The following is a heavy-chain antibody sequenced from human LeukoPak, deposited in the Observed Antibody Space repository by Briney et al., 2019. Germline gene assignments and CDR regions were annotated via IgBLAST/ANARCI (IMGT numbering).Heavy chain of an antibody. D-gene: IGHD3-22*01. CDR1: GFTVSSNY. J-gene: IGHJ4*02. CDR2: IYSGGST. CDR3: ARGSYDSSGYYWFLDY. Sequence: GGSLRLSCAASGFTVSSNYMSWVRQAPGKGLEWVSVIYSGGSTNYADSVRGRFTISRDSSENTLYLQMNSLRAEDTAVYYCARGSYDSSGYYWFLDYWGQGTLVTVSS. V-gene: IGHV3-53*01.